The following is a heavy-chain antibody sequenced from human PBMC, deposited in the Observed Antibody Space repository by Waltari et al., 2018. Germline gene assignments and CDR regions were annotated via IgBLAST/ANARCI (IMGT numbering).Heavy chain of an antibody. V-gene: IGHV1-69*05. Sequence: QVQLVQSGAEVTKPAASVQVSCKASGGNFSSYAISWVRQAPGQGLEWMGVIIPIFGTANYAQKCQGRVTITTDESTSTAYMELSSLRSEDTAVYYCAREGNSNYYYYMDVWGKGTTVTVSS. CDR1: GGNFSSYA. CDR3: AREGNSNYYYYMDV. CDR2: IIPIFGTA. D-gene: IGHD4-4*01. J-gene: IGHJ6*03.